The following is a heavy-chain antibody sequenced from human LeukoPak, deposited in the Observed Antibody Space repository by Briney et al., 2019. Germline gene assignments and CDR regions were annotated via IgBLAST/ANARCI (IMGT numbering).Heavy chain of an antibody. J-gene: IGHJ4*02. D-gene: IGHD4-17*01. CDR3: ARGMTTVTHFDY. CDR1: GFTFSSYA. V-gene: IGHV3-30-3*01. CDR2: LSYDGSNK. Sequence: GRSLRLSCAASGFTFSSYAMHWVRQAPGKGLEWVAVLSYDGSNKYYADSVKGRFTISRDNSKNTLYLQMNSLRAEDTAVYYCARGMTTVTHFDYWGQGTLVTVSS.